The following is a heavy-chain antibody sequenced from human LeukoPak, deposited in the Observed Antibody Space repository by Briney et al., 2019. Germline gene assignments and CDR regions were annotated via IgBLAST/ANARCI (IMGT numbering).Heavy chain of an antibody. J-gene: IGHJ5*02. CDR2: INSDGSAT. CDR1: GFSFTNYW. D-gene: IGHD2-2*01. CDR3: ARADFVVVPAANWFDP. Sequence: GGSLRLSCAASGFSFTNYWMHWVRQAPGKGLVWVSHINSDGSATRYADSVKGRFTISRDNAMNTLYLQMNSLRGEDTAVYYCARADFVVVPAANWFDPWGQGTLVTVSS. V-gene: IGHV3-74*01.